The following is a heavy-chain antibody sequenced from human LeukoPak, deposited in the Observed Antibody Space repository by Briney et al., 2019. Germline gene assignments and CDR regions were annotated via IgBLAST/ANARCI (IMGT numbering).Heavy chain of an antibody. J-gene: IGHJ4*02. CDR1: GFTFGSYA. Sequence: GGSLRLSCAASGFTFGSYAMSWVRQAPGKGLEWVSAISGSGGSTYYADSVKGRFTISRDNSKNTLYLQMNSLRAEDTAVYYCAPRYIYCSGGSCYYGGFDYWGQGTLVTVSS. CDR3: APRYIYCSGGSCYYGGFDY. CDR2: ISGSGGST. D-gene: IGHD2-15*01. V-gene: IGHV3-23*01.